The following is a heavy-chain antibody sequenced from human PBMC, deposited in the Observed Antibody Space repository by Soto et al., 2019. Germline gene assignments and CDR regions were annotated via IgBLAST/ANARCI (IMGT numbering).Heavy chain of an antibody. CDR2: IYWDDDK. V-gene: IGHV2-5*02. CDR1: GFSLSTSEVG. J-gene: IGHJ2*01. Sequence: QITLKESGPTLVKPTQTLTLTCTFSGFSLSTSEVGVGWIRQPPGKALEWLALIYWDDDKRYSPSLNSRLTITKDTSKAQVVLTMTNMDPVDTATYYCVHRTPPEVRGERYWYFDLWGRGTLVTVSS. CDR3: VHRTPPEVRGERYWYFDL. D-gene: IGHD3-10*01.